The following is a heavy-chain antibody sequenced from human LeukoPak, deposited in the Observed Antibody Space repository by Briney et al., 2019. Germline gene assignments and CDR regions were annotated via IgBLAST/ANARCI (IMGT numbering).Heavy chain of an antibody. J-gene: IGHJ4*02. CDR2: INHSGST. V-gene: IGHV4-34*01. CDR1: GGSFSGYY. CDR3: ARGPFPYYFDY. Sequence: SETLSLTCAVYGGSFSGYYWSWIRQPPGKGLEWIGEINHSGSTNYNPSLKSRVTISVDTSKNQFSLKLSSVTAADTAVYYCARGPFPYYFDYWGQGTLVTVSP.